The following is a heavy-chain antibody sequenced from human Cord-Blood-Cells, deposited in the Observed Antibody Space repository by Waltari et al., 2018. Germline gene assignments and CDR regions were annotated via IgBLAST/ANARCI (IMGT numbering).Heavy chain of an antibody. CDR1: GYTFTSYG. CDR3: ARDLFKGAFDI. J-gene: IGHJ3*02. CDR2: IGAYNGNT. V-gene: IGHV1-18*01. Sequence: QVQLVQSGAEVKKPGDSVKVSCKASGYTFTSYGISWVRQAPGQGLEWMGWIGAYNGNTNYAQTLQGRVTMTTDTATSTACMELRSLRSEDTAVYYCARDLFKGAFDIWGQGTMVTVSS.